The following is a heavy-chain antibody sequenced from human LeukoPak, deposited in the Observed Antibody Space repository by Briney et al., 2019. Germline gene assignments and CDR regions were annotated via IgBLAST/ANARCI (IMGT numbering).Heavy chain of an antibody. D-gene: IGHD2-15*01. CDR3: ASLGVLVAALNWFDP. J-gene: IGHJ5*02. V-gene: IGHV3-21*01. CDR1: GFTFSSYS. Sequence: PGGSLRLSCAASGFTFSSYSMNWVRQAPGKGLEWVSSISSSSSYIYYADSVKGRFTISRDNAKNSLYLQMNSLRAEDTAVYYCASLGVLVAALNWFDPWGQGTLVTVSS. CDR2: ISSSSSYI.